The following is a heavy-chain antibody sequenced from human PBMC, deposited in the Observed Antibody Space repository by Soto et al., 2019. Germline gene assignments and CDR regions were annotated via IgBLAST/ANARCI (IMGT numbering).Heavy chain of an antibody. CDR2: IIPILGIA. Sequence: ASVKVSCKASGGTFSSYTISWVRQAPGQGLEWMGRIIPILGIANYAQKFQGRVTITADKSTSTAYMELSSLRSEDTAVYYCARDREKKGRRENLGYCSGGSCLGVRFGWFDPWGQGTLVTVSS. CDR1: GGTFSSYT. J-gene: IGHJ5*02. CDR3: ARDREKKGRRENLGYCSGGSCLGVRFGWFDP. D-gene: IGHD2-15*01. V-gene: IGHV1-69*04.